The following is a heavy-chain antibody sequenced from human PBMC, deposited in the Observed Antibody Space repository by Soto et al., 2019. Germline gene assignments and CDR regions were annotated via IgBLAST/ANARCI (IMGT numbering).Heavy chain of an antibody. V-gene: IGHV3-7*01. CDR2: IKQDGREK. J-gene: IGHJ4*02. CDR1: GFTFTSHW. D-gene: IGHD3-22*01. Sequence: EVQLVESGGGLVQPGGSLRLSCAASGFTFTSHWMSWVRQAPGKGLEWVANIKQDGREKYYVDSVKGRFTISRDNAKNSLFLQMNSLRAEDTAVYYCARDSVRGYYDSSGYFTALDYWGQGTLVTVSS. CDR3: ARDSVRGYYDSSGYFTALDY.